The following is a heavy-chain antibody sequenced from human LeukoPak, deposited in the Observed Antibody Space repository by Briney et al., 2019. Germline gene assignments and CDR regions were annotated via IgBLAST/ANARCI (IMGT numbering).Heavy chain of an antibody. CDR3: GRHSGNYLIYFDY. D-gene: IGHD3-22*01. CDR1: GGSISSHY. V-gene: IGHV4-59*08. Sequence: SETLSLTCTVSGGSISSHYWSWIRKPPGGGLEWIGYIHYSGSTKYNPSRKSRVTISVDTSKNQFSLKLSSVTAADTAVYYCGRHSGNYLIYFDYWGQGTLVTVSS. J-gene: IGHJ4*02. CDR2: IHYSGST.